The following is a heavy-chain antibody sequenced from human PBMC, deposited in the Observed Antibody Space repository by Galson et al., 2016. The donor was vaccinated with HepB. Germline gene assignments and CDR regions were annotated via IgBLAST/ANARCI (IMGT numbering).Heavy chain of an antibody. D-gene: IGHD2-2*01. CDR3: VRDNLFVPGVPFDC. J-gene: IGHJ4*02. CDR1: NYTFTSYD. V-gene: IGHV1-18*01. Sequence: SVKVSCKASNYTFTSYDITWVRQAPGQGLEWMGGISGYDGKTNYAEKVQGRVTMATDTSTGTAYMELRSLNPDDTAVYYCVRDNLFVPGVPFDCWGQGTLVTVSS. CDR2: ISGYDGKT.